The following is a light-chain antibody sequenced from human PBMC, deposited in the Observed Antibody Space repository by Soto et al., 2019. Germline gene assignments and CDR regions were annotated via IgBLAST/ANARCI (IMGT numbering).Light chain of an antibody. CDR1: QGISHW. CDR3: QQTSTSPPVT. J-gene: IGKJ5*01. CDR2: AAS. V-gene: IGKV1-12*01. Sequence: DIQMTQSPSSVSASVGDRVTITCRASQGISHWLAWYQLKPGKAPKLLIYAASTLHSGVPSRFSGSGSGTDFPLTISNPQPEDFATYYCQQTSTSPPVTFGQGTRLDIK.